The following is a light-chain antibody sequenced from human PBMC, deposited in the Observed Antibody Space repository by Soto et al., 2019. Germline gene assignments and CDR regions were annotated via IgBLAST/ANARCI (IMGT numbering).Light chain of an antibody. CDR3: AAWDDSLRVV. V-gene: IGLV1-47*01. CDR2: KND. J-gene: IGLJ2*01. Sequence: QAVVTQPPSASGTPGQRVTISCSGSTSNIGRTYVYWYQQLPGTAPKLLIYKNDQRPSGVPDRFSGSKSGTSVSLAISGLRSEDEGDYYCAAWDDSLRVVFGGGTKVTVL. CDR1: TSNIGRTY.